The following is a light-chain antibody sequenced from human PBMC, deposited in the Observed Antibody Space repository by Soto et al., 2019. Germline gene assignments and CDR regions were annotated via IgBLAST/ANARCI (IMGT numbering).Light chain of an antibody. CDR2: DAS. V-gene: IGKV3-20*01. CDR1: QSVDRTH. J-gene: IGKJ3*01. CDR3: QQYGRSPSFT. Sequence: EIVLTQSPGTLSLSPGDRATLSCRASQSVDRTHLAWYQQKPGQAPRLLIYDASSRATGIPDRFSGSESGTDFTLTISRLEPEDFAVYYCQQYGRSPSFTFGPGTKVDIK.